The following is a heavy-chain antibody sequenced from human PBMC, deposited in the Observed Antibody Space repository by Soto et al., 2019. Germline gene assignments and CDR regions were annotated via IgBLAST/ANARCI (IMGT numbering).Heavy chain of an antibody. CDR3: ARGIYCSGNTCYPFDY. Sequence: ASVKVSCKGSGYTFSSYGIHWVRQAPGQRLEWMGWINAGNGYTKYSQKFQGRVTITRDTSASTANMELSSLGSEDTAVYYCARGIYCSGNTCYPFDYWGPGTLVTVFS. V-gene: IGHV1-3*01. CDR1: GYTFSSYG. J-gene: IGHJ4*02. D-gene: IGHD2-15*01. CDR2: INAGNGYT.